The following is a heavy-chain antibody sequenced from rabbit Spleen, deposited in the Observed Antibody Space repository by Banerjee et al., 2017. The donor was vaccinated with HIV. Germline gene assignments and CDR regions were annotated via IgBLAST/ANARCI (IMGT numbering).Heavy chain of an antibody. CDR3: ARDSGTSFSSYGMDL. Sequence: QSLEESGGDLVKPGASLTLTCTASGFSFSNNDYMCWVRQAPGKGLEWIACIYAGSSGFTYSATWAKGRFTCSKTSSTTVTLQMTSLTVADTATYFCARDSGTSFSSYGMDLWGPGTLVTVS. CDR2: IYAGSSGFT. J-gene: IGHJ6*01. CDR1: GFSFSNNDY. D-gene: IGHD8-1*01. V-gene: IGHV1S40*01.